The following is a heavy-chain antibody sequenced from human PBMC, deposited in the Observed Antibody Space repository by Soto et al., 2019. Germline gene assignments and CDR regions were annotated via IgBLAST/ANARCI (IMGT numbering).Heavy chain of an antibody. Sequence: RLSCAASGLTFISYWMSWVRHAPGKGLEWVANIKQDGSEKYYVDSVKGRFTISRENAKNSLYLQMNSLRAEDTAVYYCARSYLRLGELSLYYLGQGTLVTVSS. D-gene: IGHD3-16*02. CDR1: GLTFISYW. CDR3: ARSYLRLGELSLYY. V-gene: IGHV3-7*03. J-gene: IGHJ4*02. CDR2: IKQDGSEK.